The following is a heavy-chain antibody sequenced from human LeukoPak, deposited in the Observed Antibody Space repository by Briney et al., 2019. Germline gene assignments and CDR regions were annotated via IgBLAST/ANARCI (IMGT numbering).Heavy chain of an antibody. J-gene: IGHJ4*02. V-gene: IGHV1-69*04. CDR3: ASRYSGSYRPFDY. Sequence: SVKVSCKASGGTFSSYAISWVRQAPGQGLEWMGRIIPILGIANHAQKFQGRVTITADKSTSTAYLELSSLRSEDTAVYYCASRYSGSYRPFDYWGQGTLVTVSS. CDR2: IIPILGIA. D-gene: IGHD1-26*01. CDR1: GGTFSSYA.